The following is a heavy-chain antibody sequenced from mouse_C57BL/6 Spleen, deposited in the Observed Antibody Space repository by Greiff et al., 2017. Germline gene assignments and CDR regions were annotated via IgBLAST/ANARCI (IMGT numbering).Heavy chain of an antibody. CDR3: ARPHYYGSSPWFAY. J-gene: IGHJ3*01. V-gene: IGHV1-50*01. CDR2: IDPSDSYT. CDR1: GYTFTSYW. Sequence: QVQLQHPGAELVKPGASVKLSCKASGYTFTSYWMQWVKQRPGQGLEWIGEIDPSDSYTNYNPKFKGKATLTVDTSSSTAYMQLSSLTSEDSAVYYCARPHYYGSSPWFAYWGKGTLVTVSA. D-gene: IGHD1-1*01.